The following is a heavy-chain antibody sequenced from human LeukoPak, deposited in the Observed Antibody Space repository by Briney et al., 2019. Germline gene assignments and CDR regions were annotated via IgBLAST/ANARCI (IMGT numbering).Heavy chain of an antibody. D-gene: IGHD3-16*01. CDR2: LYSDGNT. V-gene: IGHV3-53*01. CDR3: ARGVEPLDANTSAY. Sequence: GGSLRLSCAASGFTVITYDMTWVRQAPGKGLEWVSVLYSDGNTKYADSVQGRFTISRDNSKNTLYLEMNSLSPDDTAVYYCARGVEPLDANTSAYGGQGTLVTVSS. J-gene: IGHJ4*02. CDR1: GFTVITYD.